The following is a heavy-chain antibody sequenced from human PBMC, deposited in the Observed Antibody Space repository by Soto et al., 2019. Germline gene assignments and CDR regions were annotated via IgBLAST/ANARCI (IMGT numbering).Heavy chain of an antibody. J-gene: IGHJ3*02. D-gene: IGHD3-10*01. CDR2: IYYSGST. Sequence: QVQLQESGPGLVKPSETLSLTCTVSGGSISSYYWSWIRQPPGKGLEWIGYIYYSGSTNYNPSLKSRVTISVDTSKNQFSLKLSSVTAADTAVYYCVRAKILFGVTMGAFDIWGQGTMVTVSS. CDR1: GGSISSYY. CDR3: VRAKILFGVTMGAFDI. V-gene: IGHV4-59*01.